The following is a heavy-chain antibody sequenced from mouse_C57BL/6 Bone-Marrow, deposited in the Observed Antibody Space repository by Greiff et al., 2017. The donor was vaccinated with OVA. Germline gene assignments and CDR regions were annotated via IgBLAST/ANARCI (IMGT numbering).Heavy chain of an antibody. D-gene: IGHD1-2*01. CDR2: IDPSDIET. Sequence: QVQLQQPGAELVRPGSSVKLSCKASGYTFTSYWMHWVKQRPIQGLEWIGNIDPSDIETHYNQKFKDKATLTVDKSSSTAYMQLSSLTSEDSAVYYCARRLFDYWGQGTTLTVSS. J-gene: IGHJ2*01. CDR3: ARRLFDY. CDR1: GYTFTSYW. V-gene: IGHV1-52*01.